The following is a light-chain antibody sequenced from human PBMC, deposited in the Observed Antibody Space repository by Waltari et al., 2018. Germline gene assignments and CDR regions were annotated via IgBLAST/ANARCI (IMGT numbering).Light chain of an antibody. V-gene: IGKV1-39*01. CDR1: QPISSF. CDR2: AAS. Sequence: DIQMTQSPSSLSASVGDRVPITCRASQPISSFLNWYQQKPGKAHKLLIYAASNLQRGVPSRFSGSGSGTDFTLTISSLQPEDFATYYCQQSYSPPPITFGPGTKVDVK. J-gene: IGKJ3*01. CDR3: QQSYSPPPIT.